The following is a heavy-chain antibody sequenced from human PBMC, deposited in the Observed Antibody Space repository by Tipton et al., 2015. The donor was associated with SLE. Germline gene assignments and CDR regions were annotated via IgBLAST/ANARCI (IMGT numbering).Heavy chain of an antibody. V-gene: IGHV4-59*01. D-gene: IGHD6-13*01. CDR1: GGSIFSSY. CDR2: IYFSGST. CDR3: ARDGGAAAENYNYHMDV. Sequence: TLSLTCTVSGGSIFSSYWSWIRQPPGKGLEWIGCIYFSGSTNYNPSLRSRVTMSVDSSNSQFSLKLSSVTAADTAVYYCARDGGAAAENYNYHMDVWGIGTKVTVS. J-gene: IGHJ6*03.